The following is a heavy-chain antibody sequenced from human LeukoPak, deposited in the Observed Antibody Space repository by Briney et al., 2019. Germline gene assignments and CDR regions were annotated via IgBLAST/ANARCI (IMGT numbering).Heavy chain of an antibody. CDR3: AREPADPGHLVVLAVVGCMDV. V-gene: IGHV4-61*02. D-gene: IGHD2-21*01. CDR1: GASISSGSYY. Sequence: SQTLSLTCTVSGASISSGSYYWSWIRQPAGKGLEWIGRISTSGNTNYNPSLKSRVAISIDTSKNQFSLKLSSVTAADTAVYYCAREPADPGHLVVLAVVGCMDVWGNGTTVTVAS. J-gene: IGHJ6*03. CDR2: ISTSGNT.